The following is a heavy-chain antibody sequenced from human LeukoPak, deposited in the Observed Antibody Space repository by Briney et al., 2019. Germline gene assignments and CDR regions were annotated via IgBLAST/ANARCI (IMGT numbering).Heavy chain of an antibody. CDR1: GGSFSGYY. CDR3: ARLIPRLAARPSHPMDV. J-gene: IGHJ6*04. D-gene: IGHD6-6*01. CDR2: INHSGST. Sequence: PSETLSLTCAVYGGSFSGYYWSWIRQPPGKGLEWIGEINHSGSTNYNPSLKSRVTISVDTSKNQFSLKLSSVTAADTAVYYCARLIPRLAARPSHPMDVWGKGTTVTVSS. V-gene: IGHV4-34*01.